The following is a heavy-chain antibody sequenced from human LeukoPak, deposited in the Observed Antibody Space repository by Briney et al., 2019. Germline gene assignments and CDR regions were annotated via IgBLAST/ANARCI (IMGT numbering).Heavy chain of an antibody. CDR1: GFTFSSYG. CDR3: ARGGGSDDFWSGYYIYYYYYMDV. D-gene: IGHD3-3*01. Sequence: GGSLRLSCAASGFTFSSYGMHWVRQAPGKGVEWVAVIWYDGSNKYYADSVKGRFTISRDNSKNTLYLQMNSLRAEDTAVYYCARGGGSDDFWSGYYIYYYYYMDVWGKGTTVTVSS. V-gene: IGHV3-33*01. J-gene: IGHJ6*03. CDR2: IWYDGSNK.